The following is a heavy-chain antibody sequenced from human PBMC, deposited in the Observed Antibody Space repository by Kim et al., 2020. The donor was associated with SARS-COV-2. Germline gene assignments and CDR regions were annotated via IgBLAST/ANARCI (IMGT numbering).Heavy chain of an antibody. Sequence: GGSLRLSCAASGFTVSSNYMSWVRQAPGKGLEWVSIIYSGGSTYYADSVKGRFTISRDNSKNTLYLQMNSLRAEDTAVSSGARDLGNSLGWGQGTLVTGS. V-gene: IGHV3-66*01. CDR3: ARDLGNSLG. J-gene: IGHJ4*02. CDR2: IYSGGST. CDR1: GFTVSSNY.